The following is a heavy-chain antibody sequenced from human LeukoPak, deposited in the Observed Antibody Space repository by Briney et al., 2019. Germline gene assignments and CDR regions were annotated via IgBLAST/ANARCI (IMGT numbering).Heavy chain of an antibody. J-gene: IGHJ4*02. Sequence: GASVKVSCKASGYTFTSYAMHWVRQAPGQGLEWMGWISTHNGNTNYAQKLQGRVTMTTDTSTSTAYMELRSLRSDDTAMYYCARSTTVADFDYWGQGTLVTVS. V-gene: IGHV1-18*01. CDR1: GYTFTSYA. CDR3: ARSTTVADFDY. D-gene: IGHD4-23*01. CDR2: ISTHNGNT.